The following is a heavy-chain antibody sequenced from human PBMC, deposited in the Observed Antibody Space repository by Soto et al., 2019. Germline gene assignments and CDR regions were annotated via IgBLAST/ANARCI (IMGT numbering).Heavy chain of an antibody. V-gene: IGHV1-69*02. Sequence: QVQLVQSGAEVKKPGSSVKVSCKASGGTFSSYTISWVRQAPGQGLEWMGRIIPILGIANYAQKFQRGVTIXXDXPTXTAYRELGGLSSEDTAVYDCAVACKIKARADHLDYWGQGTLVTVSS. D-gene: IGHD2-15*01. J-gene: IGHJ4*02. CDR2: IIPILGIA. CDR3: AVACKIKARADHLDY. CDR1: GGTFSSYT.